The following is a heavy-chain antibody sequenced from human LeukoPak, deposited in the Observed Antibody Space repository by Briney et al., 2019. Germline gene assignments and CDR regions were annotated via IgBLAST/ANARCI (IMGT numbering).Heavy chain of an antibody. D-gene: IGHD1-26*01. CDR3: ARNPFSGSYSGFDY. V-gene: IGHV4-59*12. CDR1: GGSISTYY. Sequence: SETLSLTCTVSGGSISTYYWSWIRQPPGKGLEWMGYIYNTGSTYYNPSLKSRVTISLDTCKNQFSPILTYVSPADTAVYYCARNPFSGSYSGFDYWGQGTLVTVSA. J-gene: IGHJ4*02. CDR2: IYNTGST.